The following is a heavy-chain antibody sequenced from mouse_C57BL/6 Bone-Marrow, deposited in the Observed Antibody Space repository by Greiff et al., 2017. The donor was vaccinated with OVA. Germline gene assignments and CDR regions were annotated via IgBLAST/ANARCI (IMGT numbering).Heavy chain of an antibody. CDR2: IRSKSNNYAT. V-gene: IGHV10-1*01. D-gene: IGHD2-10*02. CDR1: GFSFNTYA. J-gene: IGHJ2*01. Sequence: EVQGVESGGGLVQPKGSLKLSCAASGFSFNTYAMNWVRQAPGKGLEWVARIRSKSNNYATYYADSVKDRFTISRDDSESMLYLQMNNLKTEDTAMYYWVRGGGMALDYWGQGTTLTVSS. CDR3: VRGGGMALDY.